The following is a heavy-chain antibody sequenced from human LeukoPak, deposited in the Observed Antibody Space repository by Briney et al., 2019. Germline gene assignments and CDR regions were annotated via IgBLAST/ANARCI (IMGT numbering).Heavy chain of an antibody. CDR3: ARDVFGRDYGGNSCFDY. CDR2: INPNSGGT. V-gene: IGHV1-2*04. D-gene: IGHD4-23*01. Sequence: GASVKVSCKASGYTFTGYYMHWVRQAPGQGLEWMGWINPNSGGTNYAQKFQGWVTMTRDTSISTAYMELSRLRSDDTAVYYCARDVFGRDYGGNSCFDYWGQGTLVTVSS. J-gene: IGHJ4*02. CDR1: GYTFTGYY.